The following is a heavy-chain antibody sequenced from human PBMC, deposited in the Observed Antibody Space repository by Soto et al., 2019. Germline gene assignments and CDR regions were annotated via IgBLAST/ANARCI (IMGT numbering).Heavy chain of an antibody. CDR2: MYNSGST. V-gene: IGHV4-59*08. Sequence: QVQLQESGPGLVKPSETLSLTCTVSGGSISSYYWTWIRQPPGKGLEWIGFMYNSGSTHYNPSLKSRVTISLDTPTNPFSLTLRSVTAADTAVYYCASMGYHYGSGSYPLDYWGQGTLVTVSS. CDR3: ASMGYHYGSGSYPLDY. D-gene: IGHD3-10*01. J-gene: IGHJ4*02. CDR1: GGSISSYY.